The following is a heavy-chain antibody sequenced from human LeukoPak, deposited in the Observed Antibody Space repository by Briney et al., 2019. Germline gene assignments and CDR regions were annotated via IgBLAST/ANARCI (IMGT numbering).Heavy chain of an antibody. CDR3: AREREDIKLMLYAYYFDY. D-gene: IGHD2-8*01. V-gene: IGHV4-61*02. Sequence: SETLSLTCTVSGGSISSGGYYWSWIRQHPGKGLEWIGRIYTSGSTNYNPSLKSRVTMSVDTSKNQFSLKLSSVTAADTAVYYCAREREDIKLMLYAYYFDYWGQGTLVTVSS. CDR2: IYTSGST. J-gene: IGHJ4*02. CDR1: GGSISSGGYY.